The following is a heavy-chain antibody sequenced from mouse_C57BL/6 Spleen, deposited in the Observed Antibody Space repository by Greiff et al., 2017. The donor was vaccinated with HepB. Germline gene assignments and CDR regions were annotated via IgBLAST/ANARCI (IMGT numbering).Heavy chain of an antibody. D-gene: IGHD4-1*01. J-gene: IGHJ3*01. CDR2: ISYDGSN. CDR3: ARASPLGRGFAY. V-gene: IGHV3-6*01. Sequence: ESGPGLVKPSQSLSLTCSVTGYSITSGYYWNWIRQFPGNKLEWMGYISYDGSNNYNPSLKNRISITRDTSKNQFFLKLNSLTTEDTATYYCARASPLGRGFAYWGQGTLVTVSA. CDR1: GYSITSGYY.